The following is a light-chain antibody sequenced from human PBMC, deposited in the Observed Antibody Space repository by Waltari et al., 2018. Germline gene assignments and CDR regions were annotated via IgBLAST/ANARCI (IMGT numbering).Light chain of an antibody. V-gene: IGLV1-44*01. J-gene: IGLJ2*01. CDR1: SSNIESNN. CDR2: INN. Sequence: QSVLTQPPSASGTPGQRITISCSGSSSNIESNNVNWYQQFPGTAPKRLICINNYRPSGVPDRFSGSKSGTSASLAISGLQSEDEADYYCAAWDDSLNGVVFGGGTKLTVL. CDR3: AAWDDSLNGVV.